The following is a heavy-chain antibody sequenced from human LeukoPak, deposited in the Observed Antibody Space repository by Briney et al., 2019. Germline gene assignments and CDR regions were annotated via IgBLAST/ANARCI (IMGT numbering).Heavy chain of an antibody. V-gene: IGHV3-33*05. CDR1: GFTFSSYG. D-gene: IGHD6-19*01. J-gene: IGHJ4*02. CDR2: ISYDGSNK. Sequence: GGSLTLSCAASGFTFSSYGMHWVRQAPGKGLEWVAVISYDGSNKYYADSVKGRFTISRDNSKNTLYLQMNSLRAEDTAVYSCARARSSGWELDYWGQGTLVTVSS. CDR3: ARARSSGWELDY.